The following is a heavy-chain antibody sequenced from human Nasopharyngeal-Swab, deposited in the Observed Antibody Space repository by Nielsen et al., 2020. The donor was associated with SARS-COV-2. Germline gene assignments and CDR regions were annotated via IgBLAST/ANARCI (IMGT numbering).Heavy chain of an antibody. Sequence: GESLKISCAASGFTFSSYGMHWVRQAPGKGLEWVAVIWYDGSNKYYADSVKGRFTISRDNAKNSLYLQMNSLRAEDTAVYYCARQVPAMDVWGQGTTVTVSS. CDR2: IWYDGSNK. D-gene: IGHD2-2*01. CDR3: ARQVPAMDV. J-gene: IGHJ6*02. V-gene: IGHV3-33*03. CDR1: GFTFSSYG.